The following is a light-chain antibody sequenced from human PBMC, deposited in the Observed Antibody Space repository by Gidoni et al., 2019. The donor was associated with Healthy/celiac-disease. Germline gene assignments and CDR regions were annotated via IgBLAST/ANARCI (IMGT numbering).Light chain of an antibody. V-gene: IGKV1-39*01. CDR3: QQSYSTPVT. Sequence: DIQMTQSPASLSASVGYRVTITCRASQSISSYLNWYQQKPGKAPKLLIYAASSLQSGVPSRFSGSGSVTDFTFTISSLQPEDFATYYCQQSYSTPVTFGQGTKVEIK. J-gene: IGKJ1*01. CDR2: AAS. CDR1: QSISSY.